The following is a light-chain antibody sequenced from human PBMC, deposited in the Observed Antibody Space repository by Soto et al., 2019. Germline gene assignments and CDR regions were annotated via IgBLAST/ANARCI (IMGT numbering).Light chain of an antibody. CDR1: QSLLHSNGYSY. CDR3: MQALQTPLT. Sequence: EIVMTQSPLSLSVTPGESASISCRSSQSLLHSNGYSYFDWYLQKPGQSPQLLIYLGSNRASGGPDRCRGSGSGTDFTLKISRVEAEDVGVYYCMQALQTPLTFGQGTRLEIK. V-gene: IGKV2-28*01. J-gene: IGKJ5*01. CDR2: LGS.